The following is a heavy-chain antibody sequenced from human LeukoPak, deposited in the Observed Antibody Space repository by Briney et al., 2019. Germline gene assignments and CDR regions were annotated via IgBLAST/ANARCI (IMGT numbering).Heavy chain of an antibody. Sequence: GGSLRLSCAASGFTFSSYAMSWVRQAPGKGLEWVSAISGSGGSTYYADSVKGRFTISRDNSKNTLYLQMNSLRAEDTAVYYCAKDGPGDIVVVPAATRYWYFDLWGRGTLVTVSS. D-gene: IGHD2-2*01. CDR2: ISGSGGST. V-gene: IGHV3-23*01. J-gene: IGHJ2*01. CDR1: GFTFSSYA. CDR3: AKDGPGDIVVVPAATRYWYFDL.